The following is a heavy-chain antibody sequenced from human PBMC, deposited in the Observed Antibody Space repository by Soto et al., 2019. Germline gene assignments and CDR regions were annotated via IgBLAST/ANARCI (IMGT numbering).Heavy chain of an antibody. Sequence: QVQLVESGGGVVQPGRSLRLSCAASGFTFSSYGMHWVREAPGKGLEWVAVISYDGSNKYYADSVKGRFTISRDNSKNTLYLQMNSLRAEDTAVYYCANPEDRLDYWGQGTMVTVSS. CDR3: ANPEDRLDY. CDR1: GFTFSSYG. CDR2: ISYDGSNK. J-gene: IGHJ4*02. V-gene: IGHV3-30*18.